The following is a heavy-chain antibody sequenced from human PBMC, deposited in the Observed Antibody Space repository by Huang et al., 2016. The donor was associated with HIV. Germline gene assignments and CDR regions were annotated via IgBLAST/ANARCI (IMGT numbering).Heavy chain of an antibody. Sequence: QITLKESGPTLVKPTQTLTLTCTFSGFSLSTSGVAVGWIRQPPGKALEWLALLYGDDDKRYSPSLRSRLSGTGDTSKNQVVLTMTNVDPVDTATYFCAHRRAGPVGDFNYWGQGTLVTVSS. V-gene: IGHV2-5*02. J-gene: IGHJ4*02. CDR1: GFSLSTSGVA. CDR3: AHRRAGPVGDFNY. CDR2: LYGDDDK. D-gene: IGHD1-26*01.